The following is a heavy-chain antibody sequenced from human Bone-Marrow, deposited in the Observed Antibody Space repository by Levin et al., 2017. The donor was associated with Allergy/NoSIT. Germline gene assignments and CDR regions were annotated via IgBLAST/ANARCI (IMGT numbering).Heavy chain of an antibody. D-gene: IGHD3-3*01. CDR3: TTADATGYDFWSGYLNYFDY. CDR2: IKSKTDGGTT. V-gene: IGHV3-15*01. CDR1: GFTFSNAW. J-gene: IGHJ4*02. Sequence: GGSLRLSCAASGFTFSNAWMSWVRQAPGKGLEWVGRIKSKTDGGTTDYAAPVKGRFTISRDDSKNTLYLQMNSLKTEDTAVYYCTTADATGYDFWSGYLNYFDYWGQGTLVTVSS.